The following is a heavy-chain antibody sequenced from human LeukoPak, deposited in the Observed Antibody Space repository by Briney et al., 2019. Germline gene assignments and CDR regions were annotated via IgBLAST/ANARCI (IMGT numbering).Heavy chain of an antibody. D-gene: IGHD5-24*01. V-gene: IGHV3-48*03. Sequence: GGSLRLSCAASGFTFRSYEMNWVRQAPGKGLEWVSYISSSGSTINYADSVKGRFTISRDNAKNSLYLQMNSLRAEDTAVYYCTRDQFIHAFDIWGQGTMVTVSS. J-gene: IGHJ3*02. CDR2: ISSSGSTI. CDR1: GFTFRSYE. CDR3: TRDQFIHAFDI.